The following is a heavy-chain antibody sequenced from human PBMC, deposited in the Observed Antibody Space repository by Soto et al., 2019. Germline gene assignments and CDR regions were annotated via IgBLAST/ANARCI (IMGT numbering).Heavy chain of an antibody. Sequence: HITLKESGPTLVKPTQTLTLTCTFSWFSPSTSGVGAGWIRQPPGKALEWLALIYWDDDKRYSPSLKSRLTRSKDSHKSRVVLTMTNMDPVDTATHYCAQSARFSGVSHRYHWYFELWGRGTLVTVSS. D-gene: IGHD3-16*02. CDR2: IYWDDDK. CDR1: WFSPSTSGVG. CDR3: AQSARFSGVSHRYHWYFEL. J-gene: IGHJ2*01. V-gene: IGHV2-5*02.